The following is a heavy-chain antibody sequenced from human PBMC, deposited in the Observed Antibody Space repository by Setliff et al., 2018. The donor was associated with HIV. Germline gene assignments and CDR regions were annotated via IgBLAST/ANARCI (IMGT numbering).Heavy chain of an antibody. CDR1: GFTFSNAW. V-gene: IGHV3-74*01. CDR3: SAFEM. CDR2: INSAGSSS. J-gene: IGHJ3*02. Sequence: TGGSLRLSCAASGFTFSNAWMNWVRQAPGKGLEWVGRINSAGSSSSYADSVKGRFTISRDNAKNTLYLQMSSLRVEDTAVYYCSAFEMWGQGTMVTVS.